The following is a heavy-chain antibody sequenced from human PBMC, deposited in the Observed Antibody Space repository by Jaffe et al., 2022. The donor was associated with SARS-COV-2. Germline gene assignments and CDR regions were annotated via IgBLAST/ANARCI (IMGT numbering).Heavy chain of an antibody. V-gene: IGHV4-34*01. D-gene: IGHD4-17*01. CDR1: GGSFSGYY. CDR2: INHSGST. Sequence: QVQLQQWGAGLLKPSETLSLTCAVYGGSFSGYYWSWIRQPPGKGLEWIGEINHSGSTNYNPSLKSRVTISVDTSKNQFSLKLSSVTAADTAVYYCARFCGPSCDNGDYVFWGFQHWGQGTLVTVSS. J-gene: IGHJ1*01. CDR3: ARFCGPSCDNGDYVFWGFQH.